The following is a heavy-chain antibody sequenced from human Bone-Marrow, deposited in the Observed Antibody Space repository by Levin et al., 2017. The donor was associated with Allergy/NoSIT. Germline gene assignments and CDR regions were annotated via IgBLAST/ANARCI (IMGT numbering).Heavy chain of an antibody. Sequence: LSLTCAASGFTFVVYDMSWVRQGPGQGLEWVSVISGSGGTTYYADSVKGRFTISRDNSKNTLYLQMNNLRAEDTAVYYCAARPTVIPPPEHWGQGTRVTVSS. J-gene: IGHJ1*01. D-gene: IGHD4-17*01. CDR2: ISGSGGTT. V-gene: IGHV3-23*01. CDR3: AARPTVIPPPEH. CDR1: GFTFVVYD.